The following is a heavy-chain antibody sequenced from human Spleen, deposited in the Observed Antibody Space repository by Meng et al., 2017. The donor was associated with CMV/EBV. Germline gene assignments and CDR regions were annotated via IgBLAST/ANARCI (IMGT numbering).Heavy chain of an antibody. CDR1: GGSISSSSYY. J-gene: IGHJ6*02. D-gene: IGHD2-2*01. CDR3: AREGGFEYQLLSWPYYYYGMDV. Sequence: ETLSLTCTVSGGSISSSSYYWGWIRQAPGKGLEWVSVIYSGGSSTYYADSVKGRFTISRDNSKNTLYLQMNSLRAEDTAVYYCAREGGFEYQLLSWPYYYYGMDVWGQGTTVTVSS. V-gene: IGHV3-23*03. CDR2: IYSGGSST.